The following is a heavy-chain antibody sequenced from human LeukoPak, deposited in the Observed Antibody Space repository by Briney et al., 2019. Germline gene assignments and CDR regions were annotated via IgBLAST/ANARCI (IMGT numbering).Heavy chain of an antibody. CDR2: VSHDGKVQ. CDR3: ARDPTVGWPDYFDY. J-gene: IGHJ4*02. CDR1: GFTFSSYA. D-gene: IGHD4-11*01. V-gene: IGHV3-30*04. Sequence: PGGSLRLSCAASGFTFSSYAMHWVRQTPGKGLEWVAVVSHDGKVQYYTDSVKGRFTISRDSSKSTLYLQMNSPRHEDTAVYYCARDPTVGWPDYFDYWGQGTLVTVSS.